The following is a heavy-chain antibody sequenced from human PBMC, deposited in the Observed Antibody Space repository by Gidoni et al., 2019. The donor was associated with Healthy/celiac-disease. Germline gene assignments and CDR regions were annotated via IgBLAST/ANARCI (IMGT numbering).Heavy chain of an antibody. V-gene: IGHV4-39*01. CDR2: IYYSGST. Sequence: QLQLQESGPGLVKPSEPLSLTCTVSGGSIRSSSYYWGWIRQPPGKGLEWIGSIYYSGSTYYKPSLKSRVTISVDTSKNQFSLKLSSVTAADTAVYYCARGGSDLWGQGTLVTVSS. CDR1: GGSIRSSSYY. J-gene: IGHJ5*02. CDR3: ARGGSDL. D-gene: IGHD3-16*01.